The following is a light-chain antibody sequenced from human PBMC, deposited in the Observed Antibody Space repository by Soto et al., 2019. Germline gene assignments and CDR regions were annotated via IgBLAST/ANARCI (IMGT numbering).Light chain of an antibody. Sequence: DIQMTQSPSTLSASVGDRVTITCRASQSISTWLAWYQQKPGKAPKLLIYKASSLESGVPSRFSGSGSGTESNSTISSLQPDDFATYYCQQYNSYPMYTFGQGTKLEIK. CDR1: QSISTW. CDR3: QQYNSYPMYT. J-gene: IGKJ2*01. V-gene: IGKV1-5*03. CDR2: KAS.